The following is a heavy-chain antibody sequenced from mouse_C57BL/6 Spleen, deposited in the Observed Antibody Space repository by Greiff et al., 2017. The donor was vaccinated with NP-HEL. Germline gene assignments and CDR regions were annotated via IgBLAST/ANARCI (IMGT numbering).Heavy chain of an antibody. J-gene: IGHJ1*03. V-gene: IGHV3-6*01. CDR3: ASDIYYGSRGYFDV. CDR2: ISYDGSN. CDR1: GYSITSGYY. D-gene: IGHD1-1*01. Sequence: EVQLQESGPGLVKPSQSLSLTCSVTGYSITSGYYWNWIRQFPGNKLEWMGYISYDGSNNYNPSLKNRISITRDTSKNQFFLKLNSVTTEDTATYYCASDIYYGSRGYFDVWGTGTTVTVSS.